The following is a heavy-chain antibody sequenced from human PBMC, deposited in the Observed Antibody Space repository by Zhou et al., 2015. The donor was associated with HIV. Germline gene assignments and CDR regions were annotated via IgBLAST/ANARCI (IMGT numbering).Heavy chain of an antibody. Sequence: QVRLLQSGTEVKKPGASVKVSCKASGGTFSTHGISWVRQAPGQGLEWMGWINGDNGKTRYAQQFQGRVTLTTDRSTKTAFMELKYLRSDDAATYYCATDDIGGYHSFNYWGQGTRVFVSS. CDR3: ATDDIGGYHSFNY. CDR2: INGDNGKT. V-gene: IGHV1-18*01. CDR1: GGTFSTHG. D-gene: IGHD3-22*01. J-gene: IGHJ4*02.